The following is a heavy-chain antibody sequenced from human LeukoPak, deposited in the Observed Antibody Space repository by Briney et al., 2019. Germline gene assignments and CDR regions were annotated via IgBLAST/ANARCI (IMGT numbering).Heavy chain of an antibody. D-gene: IGHD3-16*01. V-gene: IGHV3-66*01. CDR1: GFTVSSRY. J-gene: IGHJ5*02. CDR3: VRDSYGTS. Sequence: GGSLRLSCAVSGFTVSSRYMSWVRESPRKGLEWVAIIYTGGNTYYADSVRGRFTISIDNSKNMLYREMNGLRDEDRAVYYCVRDSYGTSWGQGTLVTVSS. CDR2: IYTGGNT.